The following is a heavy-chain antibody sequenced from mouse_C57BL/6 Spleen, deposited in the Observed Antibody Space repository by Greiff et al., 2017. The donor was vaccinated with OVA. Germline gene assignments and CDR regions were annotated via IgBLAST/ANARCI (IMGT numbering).Heavy chain of an antibody. CDR3: ARRENYYGSSYGGVYFDY. V-gene: IGHV5-17*01. D-gene: IGHD1-1*01. CDR1: GFTFSDYG. Sequence: EVKLVESGGGLVKPGGSLKLSCAASGFTFSDYGMHWVRQAPEKGLEWVAYISSGSSTIYYADTVKGRFTISRDNAKNTLFLQMTSLRSEDTAMYYCARRENYYGSSYGGVYFDYWGQGTTLTVSS. CDR2: ISSGSSTI. J-gene: IGHJ2*01.